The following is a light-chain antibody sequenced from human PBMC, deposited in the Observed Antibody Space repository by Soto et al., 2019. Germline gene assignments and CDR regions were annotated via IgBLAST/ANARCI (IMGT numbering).Light chain of an antibody. CDR1: QSFSSSY. CDR3: QQYGSSPFT. V-gene: IGKV3-20*01. CDR2: GAS. Sequence: EIVLTQSPGTLSLSPGERATLSCRASQSFSSSYLAWYQQKPGQAPRLLIYGASSRATGIPDRFSGSGSGTDFTLPISRLEPEDFAVYYCQQYGSSPFTFGPGTKVDIK. J-gene: IGKJ3*01.